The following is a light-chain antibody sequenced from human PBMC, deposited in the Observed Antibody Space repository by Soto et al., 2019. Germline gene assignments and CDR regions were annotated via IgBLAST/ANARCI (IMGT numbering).Light chain of an antibody. Sequence: QSVLTQPASVSGSPGQSITISCTGTSSDVGGYNYVSWYQRHPGKAPKLMIYAVTDRPSGVSSRFSGSKSGNTASLTISGLQAEDGADYYCSSYTSSSTLFGTGTKVTVL. CDR3: SSYTSSSTL. CDR1: SSDVGGYNY. J-gene: IGLJ1*01. V-gene: IGLV2-14*01. CDR2: AVT.